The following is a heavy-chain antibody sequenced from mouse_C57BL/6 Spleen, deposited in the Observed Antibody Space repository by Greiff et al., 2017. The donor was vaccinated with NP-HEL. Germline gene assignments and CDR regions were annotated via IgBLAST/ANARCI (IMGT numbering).Heavy chain of an antibody. J-gene: IGHJ3*01. V-gene: IGHV2-2*01. D-gene: IGHD4-1*01. CDR2: IWSGGST. CDR3: ARRGNWDWFAY. CDR1: GFSLTSYG. Sequence: VQLQQSGPGLVQPSQSLSIPCTVSGFSLTSYGVHWVRQSPGKGLEWLGVIWSGGSTDYNAAFISRLSISKDNSKSQVFFKMNSLQADDTAIYYCARRGNWDWFAYWGQGTLVTVSA.